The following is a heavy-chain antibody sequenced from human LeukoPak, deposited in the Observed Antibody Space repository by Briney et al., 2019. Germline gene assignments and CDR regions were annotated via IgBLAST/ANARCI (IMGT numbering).Heavy chain of an antibody. J-gene: IGHJ4*02. CDR3: ARALSYDFWSGYYVDY. CDR1: GYTFTSYD. V-gene: IGHV1-8*01. Sequence: GASVKVSCKASGYTFTSYDINWVRQAHGQGLEWMGWMNPNIGNTGYAQKFQGRVTMTRNTSISTAYMELSSLRSEDTAVYYCARALSYDFWSGYYVDYWGQGTLVTVSS. CDR2: MNPNIGNT. D-gene: IGHD3-3*01.